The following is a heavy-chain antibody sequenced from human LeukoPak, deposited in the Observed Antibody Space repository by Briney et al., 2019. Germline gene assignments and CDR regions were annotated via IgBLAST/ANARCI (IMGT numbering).Heavy chain of an antibody. D-gene: IGHD2-15*01. CDR1: GFTFSSYE. CDR2: ISSSGGTI. V-gene: IGHV3-48*03. J-gene: IGHJ5*02. CDR3: ARDLRLGYCSGNSCYSS. Sequence: GGSLRLSCAASGFTFSSYEMNWVRQAPGKGLKRVSYISSSGGTIYHADSVKGRFSISRDNAKNSLYLQMNSLRAEDTAVYYCARDLRLGYCSGNSCYSSWGQGTLVTVSS.